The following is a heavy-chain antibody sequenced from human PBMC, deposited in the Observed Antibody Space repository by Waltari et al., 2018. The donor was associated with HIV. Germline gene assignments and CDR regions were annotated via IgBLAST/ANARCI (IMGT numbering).Heavy chain of an antibody. V-gene: IGHV3-48*04. CDR3: AREGGIAAAGADY. Sequence: EVQLVESGGGLVQPGGSLRLSCAASGFTFSSYSMNWVRQAPGKGVEWVSYISSSSSTIYYADSVKGLFTISRDNAKNSLYLQMNSLRAEDTAVYYCAREGGIAAAGADYWGQGTLVTVSS. CDR2: ISSSSSTI. J-gene: IGHJ4*02. CDR1: GFTFSSYS. D-gene: IGHD6-13*01.